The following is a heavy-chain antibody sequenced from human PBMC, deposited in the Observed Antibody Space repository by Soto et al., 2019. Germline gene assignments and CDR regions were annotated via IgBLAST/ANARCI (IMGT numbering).Heavy chain of an antibody. CDR1: YF. V-gene: IGHV4-31*02. Sequence: YFGCWLRQHPEKGLEWIGYIYYSGSTYYNPSLKSRVTISVDMSKNQFSLKMSSVTAADTAVYYCARDQWDYENFYGLDVWCQGTTVT. CDR2: IYYSGST. D-gene: IGHD4-17*01. J-gene: IGHJ6*02. CDR3: ARDQWDYENFYGLDV.